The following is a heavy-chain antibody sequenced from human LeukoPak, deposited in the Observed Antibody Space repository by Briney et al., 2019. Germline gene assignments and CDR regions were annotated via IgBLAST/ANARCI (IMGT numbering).Heavy chain of an antibody. D-gene: IGHD2-2*01. J-gene: IGHJ3*02. CDR1: GYTFTGYY. Sequence: ASVEVSCKASGYTFTGYYMHWVRQAPGQGLEWMGRINPNSGGTNYAQKFQGRVTMTRDTSISTAYMELSRLRSDDTAVYYCARDRVRRDAFDIWGQGTMVTVSS. CDR2: INPNSGGT. CDR3: ARDRVRRDAFDI. V-gene: IGHV1-2*06.